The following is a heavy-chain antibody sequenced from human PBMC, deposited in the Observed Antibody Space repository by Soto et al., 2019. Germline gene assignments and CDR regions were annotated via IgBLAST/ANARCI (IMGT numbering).Heavy chain of an antibody. Sequence: EVQLVESGGGLVQPGGSLRLSCAASGFTFSSYSMNWVRQAPGKGLEWVSYISSSSSTIYYADSVKGRFTISRDNAKNSLHLQMNSLRDEDTAVYYCARGADYDSSGIRLNWFDPWGQGTLVTVSS. CDR1: GFTFSSYS. J-gene: IGHJ5*02. CDR2: ISSSSSTI. V-gene: IGHV3-48*02. D-gene: IGHD3-22*01. CDR3: ARGADYDSSGIRLNWFDP.